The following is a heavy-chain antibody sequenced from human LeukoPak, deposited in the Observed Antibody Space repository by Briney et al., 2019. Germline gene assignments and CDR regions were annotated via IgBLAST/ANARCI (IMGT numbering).Heavy chain of an antibody. D-gene: IGHD5-24*01. V-gene: IGHV1-2*02. Sequence: GASVKVSCKASGYTFTDYYMHWVRQAPGQGLEWMGWINPKSGGTNYAQKFQGRVTMTRDTSISTAYMALSRLTSDDPAVFYCARDLAFGEMVTNRGAFDIWGQGTMVTVSS. CDR1: GYTFTDYY. CDR3: ARDLAFGEMVTNRGAFDI. CDR2: INPKSGGT. J-gene: IGHJ3*02.